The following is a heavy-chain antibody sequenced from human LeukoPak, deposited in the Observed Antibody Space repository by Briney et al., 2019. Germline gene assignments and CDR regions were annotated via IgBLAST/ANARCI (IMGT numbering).Heavy chain of an antibody. CDR2: IYYSGST. V-gene: IGHV4-39*07. Sequence: KPSETLSLTCTVSGGSISSSSYYWGWIRQPPGKGLEWIGSIYYSGSTYYNPSLKSRLTISLDTSKNQFSLKLSSVTAADTAVYYCARDKGHFDVDYWGQGTLVTVSS. CDR1: GGSISSSSYY. D-gene: IGHD3-9*01. J-gene: IGHJ4*02. CDR3: ARDKGHFDVDY.